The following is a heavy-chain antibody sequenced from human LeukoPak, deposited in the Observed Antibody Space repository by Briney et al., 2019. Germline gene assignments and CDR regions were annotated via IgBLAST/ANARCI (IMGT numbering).Heavy chain of an antibody. V-gene: IGHV3-33*06. J-gene: IGHJ4*02. CDR2: IWHDGSSR. CDR1: QFISSHYA. D-gene: IGHD4-11*01. CDR3: AKDAQRGFDYSNSLQY. Sequence: PGKSLTLSCTASQFISSHYAMHWVRQAPGKGLEWVAVIWHDGSSRYYGDSVKGRFTISRDNSQNTVYLQMNSLRAEDTAVYFCAKDAQRGFDYSNSLQYWGQGTLVTVSS.